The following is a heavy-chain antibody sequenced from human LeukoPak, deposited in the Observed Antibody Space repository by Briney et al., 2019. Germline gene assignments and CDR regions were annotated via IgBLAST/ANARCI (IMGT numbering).Heavy chain of an antibody. J-gene: IGHJ4*02. Sequence: GASVKVSCKASGYTFTSYGISWVRQAPGQGLEWMGWISAYNGNTNYAHKLQGRVTMTTDTSTSTAYMELRNLRSDDTAVYYCARVQYGSSWETYYFDYWGQGTLVTVSS. CDR3: ARVQYGSSWETYYFDY. CDR1: GYTFTSYG. V-gene: IGHV1-18*01. D-gene: IGHD6-13*01. CDR2: ISAYNGNT.